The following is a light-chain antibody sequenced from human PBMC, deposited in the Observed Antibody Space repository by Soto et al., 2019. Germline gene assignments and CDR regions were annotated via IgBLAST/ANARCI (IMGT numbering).Light chain of an antibody. Sequence: QSVLTQPPSASGPPGQRVTISCTGTSSDIGSYNYVAWYQQFPGKTPKLIIYEVRNRPSGVSFRFSGSKSGNTASLTISGLQAEDEADYYCISYRGSDTSYVFGTGTKVTVL. CDR1: SSDIGSYNY. CDR3: ISYRGSDTSYV. J-gene: IGLJ1*01. V-gene: IGLV2-14*01. CDR2: EVR.